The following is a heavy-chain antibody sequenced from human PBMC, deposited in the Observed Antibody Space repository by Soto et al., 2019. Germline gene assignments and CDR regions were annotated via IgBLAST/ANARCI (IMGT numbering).Heavy chain of an antibody. D-gene: IGHD3-22*01. CDR1: GYTFTSYG. J-gene: IGHJ4*02. CDR2: ISAYDGNT. Sequence: ASVKVSCKASGYTFTSYGISWVRQAPGQGLEWMGWISAYDGNTNYAQMVQGRVTMTTDTSTSTAYMELGSLRSDDTAVYYCARDHTYYDSSGYSDYWGQGTLVTVSS. V-gene: IGHV1-18*01. CDR3: ARDHTYYDSSGYSDY.